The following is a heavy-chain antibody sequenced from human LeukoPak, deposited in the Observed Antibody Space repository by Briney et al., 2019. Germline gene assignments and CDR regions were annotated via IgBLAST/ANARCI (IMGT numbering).Heavy chain of an antibody. V-gene: IGHV3-23*01. CDR1: GFSFSNYG. D-gene: IGHD2-8*01. CDR2: VTGTGDAT. Sequence: WGSLRLSCAASGFSFSNYGMIWVRQAPGKGLDLVSTVTGTGDATFYADSVKGRFTISRDNSKNTLYLLMNSLRTEDAAVYYCAEYAGATDYWGQGTRVSVSS. J-gene: IGHJ4*02. CDR3: AEYAGATDY.